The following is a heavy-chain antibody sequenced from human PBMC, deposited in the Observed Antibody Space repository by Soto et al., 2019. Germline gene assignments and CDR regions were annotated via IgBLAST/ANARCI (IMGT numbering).Heavy chain of an antibody. Sequence: ASVKVSCKASGYTFTSYGISWVRQAPGQGLEWMGWISAYNGNTNYAQKLQDRVTMTTDTSTSTAYMELRSLRSDDTAVYYCARLMVRGVITQNYYYYGMDVWGQGTTVTVSS. D-gene: IGHD3-10*01. CDR3: ARLMVRGVITQNYYYYGMDV. V-gene: IGHV1-18*01. J-gene: IGHJ6*02. CDR1: GYTFTSYG. CDR2: ISAYNGNT.